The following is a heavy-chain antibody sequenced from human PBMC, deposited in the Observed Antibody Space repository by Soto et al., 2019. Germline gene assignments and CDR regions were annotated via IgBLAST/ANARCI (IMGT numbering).Heavy chain of an antibody. CDR3: ARGYCSSTSCSPPDV. D-gene: IGHD2-2*01. Sequence: GGSLRLSCAASGFTFNTNAMTWVRQAPGKGLEWVSYISSSGSTIYYADSVKGRFTISRDNAKNSLYLQMNSLRAEDTAVYYCARGYCSSTSCSPPDVWGKGTTVTVSS. V-gene: IGHV3-48*04. J-gene: IGHJ6*04. CDR2: ISSSGSTI. CDR1: GFTFNTNA.